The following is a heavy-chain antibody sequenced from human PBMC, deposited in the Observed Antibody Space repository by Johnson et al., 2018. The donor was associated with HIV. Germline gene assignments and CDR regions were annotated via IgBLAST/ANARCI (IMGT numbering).Heavy chain of an antibody. CDR1: GFTFSNAW. V-gene: IGHV3-15*01. Sequence: VLLVESGGGLVKPGGSLRLSCAASGFTFSNAWMSWVRQAPGKGLEWVGRIQSKTDGSSKFYADSVKGRFTISRDNSKNTLYLQMNSLRAEDTAVYYCARDILRFDAFDIWGQGTMVTVSS. D-gene: IGHD3-16*01. CDR3: ARDILRFDAFDI. J-gene: IGHJ3*02. CDR2: IQSKTDGSSK.